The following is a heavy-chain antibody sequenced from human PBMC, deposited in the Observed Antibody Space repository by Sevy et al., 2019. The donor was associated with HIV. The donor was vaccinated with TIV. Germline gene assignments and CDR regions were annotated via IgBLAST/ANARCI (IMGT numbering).Heavy chain of an antibody. CDR2: IYHSGST. V-gene: IGHV4-30-2*01. CDR1: GGSISSGGYS. D-gene: IGHD3-9*01. J-gene: IGHJ6*02. Sequence: SETLSLTCAVSGGSISSGGYSWSWIRQPPGKGLEWIGYIYHSGSTYYNPSLKSRVTISVDRSKNQFSLKLSSVTAADTAVYYCAAGLRYFAWLLSGGFGGYYYGMDVWGQGTTVTVSS. CDR3: AAGLRYFAWLLSGGFGGYYYGMDV.